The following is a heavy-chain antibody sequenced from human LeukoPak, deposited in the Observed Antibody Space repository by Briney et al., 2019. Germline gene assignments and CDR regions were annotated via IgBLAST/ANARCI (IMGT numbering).Heavy chain of an antibody. CDR1: GGSISSYY. D-gene: IGHD3-3*01. V-gene: IGHV4-34*01. J-gene: IGHJ4*02. CDR2: INHSGST. Sequence: PSETLSLTCTVSGGSISSYYWSWIRQPPGKGLEWIGEINHSGSTNYNPSLKSRVTISVDTSKNQFSLKLSSVTAADTAVYYCARGLTGPYDFWSGYSAIKPYYFDYWGQGTLVTVSS. CDR3: ARGLTGPYDFWSGYSAIKPYYFDY.